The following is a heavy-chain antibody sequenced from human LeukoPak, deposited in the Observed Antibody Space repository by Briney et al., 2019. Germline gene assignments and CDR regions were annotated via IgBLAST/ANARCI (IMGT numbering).Heavy chain of an antibody. CDR2: ISASGDST. D-gene: IGHD6-13*01. J-gene: IGHJ4*02. CDR1: GFTFSNYA. CDR3: ARFNRAAAGTGDFDY. Sequence: GGSLRLSCAASGFTFSNYAMTWVRQAPGKGLEWVSTISASGDSTYYADSVKGRFAISRDNSKNTLYLQINSLRAEDTAVYYCARFNRAAAGTGDFDYWGQGTLVTVSS. V-gene: IGHV3-23*01.